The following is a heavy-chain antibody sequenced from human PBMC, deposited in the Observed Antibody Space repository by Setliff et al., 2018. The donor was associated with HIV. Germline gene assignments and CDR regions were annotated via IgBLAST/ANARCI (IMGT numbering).Heavy chain of an antibody. J-gene: IGHJ6*03. CDR3: ALTGHRLLRGYMDV. Sequence: SDTLSLTCYVTDDPISSYYWSWVRQPAGKGLEWIGRLYVSGDTNYNPSLKSRVTMSLDTSKKHFSLNLKSVTAADTAVYYCALTGHRLLRGYMDVWGKGTTVTVSS. CDR2: LYVSGDT. V-gene: IGHV4-4*07. D-gene: IGHD2-15*01. CDR1: DDPISSYY.